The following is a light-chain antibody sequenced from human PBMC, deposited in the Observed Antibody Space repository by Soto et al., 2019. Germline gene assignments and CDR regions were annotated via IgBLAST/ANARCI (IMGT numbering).Light chain of an antibody. CDR2: GAS. J-gene: IGKJ1*01. Sequence: EILLTQSPGTLSLSPGERATLSCRASQSVIRNSLSWYQQKPGQAPRLLIYGASSRATGIPDRFSGSVSGTDFPLTISRLEPEDFAVYYCQDNGSSRTFGQGTTVEIK. CDR3: QDNGSSRT. V-gene: IGKV3-20*01. CDR1: QSVIRNS.